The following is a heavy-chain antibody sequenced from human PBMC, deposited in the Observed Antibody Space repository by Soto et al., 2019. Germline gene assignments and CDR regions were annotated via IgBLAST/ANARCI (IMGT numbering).Heavy chain of an antibody. V-gene: IGHV3-48*01. CDR1: GFTFSSYS. D-gene: IGHD3-10*01. CDR2: ISSSSSTI. CDR3: ARANYYGSPGDFDY. Sequence: EVQLVESGGGLVQPGGSLRLSCAASGFTFSSYSMNWVRQAPGKGLEWVSYISSSSSTIYYADSVKGRFTISRDNAKNSLYLQMNSLRAEDTAVYYCARANYYGSPGDFDYWAREPWSPSPQ. J-gene: IGHJ4*02.